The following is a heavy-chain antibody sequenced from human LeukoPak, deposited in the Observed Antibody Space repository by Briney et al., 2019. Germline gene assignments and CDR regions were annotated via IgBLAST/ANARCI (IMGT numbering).Heavy chain of an antibody. Sequence: GXXLKISCKGSGYSFTSYWIGGGRQMPGKGQERMGIIYPGDSDTRYSPSFEGQGTISADKSISTAYLQWSSLKASDPAMYYCARCMQLAETPNWFDPWGQGTLVTVSS. CDR1: GYSFTSYW. J-gene: IGHJ5*02. D-gene: IGHD6-13*01. CDR3: ARCMQLAETPNWFDP. CDR2: IYPGDSDT. V-gene: IGHV5-51*01.